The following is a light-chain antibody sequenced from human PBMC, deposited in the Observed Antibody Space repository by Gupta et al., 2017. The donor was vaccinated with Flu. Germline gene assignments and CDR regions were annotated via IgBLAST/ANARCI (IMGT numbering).Light chain of an antibody. CDR1: SSNIGSNY. Sequence: QSVLTQPPSASGPPGQRVTISCSGSSSNIGSNYLYWYQQLPASAPKLLIYRNNQRHSGVPDRFSGSKYGTSATVATTGLRAEDEADYYCAAQDASMSGRVFGGGTKLTVL. J-gene: IGLJ3*02. CDR2: RNN. CDR3: AAQDASMSGRV. V-gene: IGLV1-47*01.